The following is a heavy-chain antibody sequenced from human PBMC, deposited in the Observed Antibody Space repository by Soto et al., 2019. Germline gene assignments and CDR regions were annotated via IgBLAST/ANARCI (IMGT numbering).Heavy chain of an antibody. CDR1: GCSISSGGYY. D-gene: IGHD5-18*01. CDR2: SFYSGST. CDR3: ARFVYSYGPTPLLY. V-gene: IGHV4-31*03. J-gene: IGHJ4*02. Sequence: QVQLQESGPGLVKPSQTLSLTCTVSGCSISSGGYYWSWIRQHPGKGLEWIGYSFYSGSTYYNPSLKSRVTISVDTSKNQFSLKLSSVRVADTAVYYCARFVYSYGPTPLLYWGQGTLVTVYS.